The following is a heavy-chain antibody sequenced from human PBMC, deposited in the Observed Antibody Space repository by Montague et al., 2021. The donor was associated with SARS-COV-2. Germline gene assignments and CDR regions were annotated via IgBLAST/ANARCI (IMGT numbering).Heavy chain of an antibody. CDR1: GFTFSDYY. Sequence: LRLSCAASGFTFSDYYMSWIRQAPGKGLEWVSYISSSSSYTNYADSVKGRFTISRDNSKNSLYLQMNSLRAEDTAVYYCARGGTTDGYGMDVWGQGTTVTVSS. CDR3: ARGGTTDGYGMDV. D-gene: IGHD1-1*01. CDR2: ISSSSSYT. V-gene: IGHV3-11*05. J-gene: IGHJ6*02.